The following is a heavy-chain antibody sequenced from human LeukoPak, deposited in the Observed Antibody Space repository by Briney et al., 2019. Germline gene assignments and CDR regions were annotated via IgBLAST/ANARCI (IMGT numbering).Heavy chain of an antibody. J-gene: IGHJ5*02. CDR3: ATDGAGFDT. CDR1: GFTFNDYY. Sequence: GGSLRLSCATSGFTFNDYYTSWIRQAPGKGLEWLSYINIGGTNTHYADSVKGRFTISRDNAKKSLYLEMNNLRAEDTAVYYCATDGAGFDTWGQGVLVTVSS. V-gene: IGHV3-11*01. CDR2: INIGGTNT.